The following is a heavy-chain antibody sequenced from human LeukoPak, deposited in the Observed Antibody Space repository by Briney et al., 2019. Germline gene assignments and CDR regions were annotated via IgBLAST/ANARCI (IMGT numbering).Heavy chain of an antibody. J-gene: IGHJ4*02. CDR1: GGSISSYY. CDR3: ARETYYYDSSGYYQPKSYFDY. V-gene: IGHV4-4*07. Sequence: KPSETLSLTCTVSGGSISSYYWSWIRQPAGKGLEWIGRIYTSGSTNYNPSLKSRVTMSVDTSKNQFSLKLSSVTAADTAVYYCARETYYYDSSGYYQPKSYFDYWGQGTLVTVSS. D-gene: IGHD3-22*01. CDR2: IYTSGST.